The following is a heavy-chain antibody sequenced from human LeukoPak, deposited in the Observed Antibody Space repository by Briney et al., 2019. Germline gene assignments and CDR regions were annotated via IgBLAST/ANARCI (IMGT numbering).Heavy chain of an antibody. CDR2: ISSSSSYI. CDR1: GFTFSSYS. D-gene: IGHD3-22*01. V-gene: IGHV3-21*01. CDR3: ARDLGQSNGYYPPRD. Sequence: GGSLRLSCAASGFTFSSYSMNWVRQAPGKGLEWVSSISSSSSYIYYADSVKGRFTISRDNAKNSLYLQMNSLRAEDTAVYYCARDLGQSNGYYPPRDWGQGTLVTVSS. J-gene: IGHJ4*02.